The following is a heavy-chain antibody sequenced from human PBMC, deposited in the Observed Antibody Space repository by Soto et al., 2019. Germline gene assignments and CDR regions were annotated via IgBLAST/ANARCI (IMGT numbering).Heavy chain of an antibody. Sequence: GGSLRLSCAASGFTFDDFAMHWVRQTPGKDLEWVSGISWNSGSVAYADSVKGRFTISRGNAKNSLYLQMNSLRVEDTALFYCAKSSSRGLIYYMDVWGKGTTVTVSS. CDR2: ISWNSGSV. CDR1: GFTFDDFA. D-gene: IGHD3-10*01. V-gene: IGHV3-9*01. J-gene: IGHJ6*03. CDR3: AKSSSRGLIYYMDV.